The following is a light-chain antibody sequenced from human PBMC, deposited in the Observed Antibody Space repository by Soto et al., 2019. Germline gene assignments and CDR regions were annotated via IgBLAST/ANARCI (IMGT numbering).Light chain of an antibody. J-gene: IGKJ5*01. V-gene: IGKV3-15*01. CDR3: QQYNGWPIT. CDR2: GAS. Sequence: EFVLTQSPGSLSVSPGERVTLSCRASQSVGNNLAWHQQKPGQAPRLLIYGASTRATGFPARFSGSGSGTDFTLTISSLHSEDFAVYYCQQYNGWPITFGQGTRLEIK. CDR1: QSVGNN.